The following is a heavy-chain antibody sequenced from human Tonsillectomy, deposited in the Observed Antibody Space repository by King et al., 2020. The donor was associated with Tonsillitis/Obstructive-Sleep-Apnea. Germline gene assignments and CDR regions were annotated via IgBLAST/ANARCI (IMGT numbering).Heavy chain of an antibody. Sequence: TLKESGPTLVKPTQTLTLTCTFSGFSLTTSGVGVAWIRQPPGKALEWLALIYWDDDKRYSPSLNSRFTITKDNSKNQVVLTMTNMDPVDTATYFCAHRGGDGSGSYYWEDYFDYWGQGTLVTVSS. D-gene: IGHD3-10*01. CDR2: IYWDDDK. CDR1: GFSLTTSGVG. CDR3: AHRGGDGSGSYYWEDYFDY. V-gene: IGHV2-5*02. J-gene: IGHJ4*02.